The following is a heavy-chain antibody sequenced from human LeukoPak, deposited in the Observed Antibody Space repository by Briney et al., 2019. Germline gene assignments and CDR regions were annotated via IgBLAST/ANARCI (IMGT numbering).Heavy chain of an antibody. V-gene: IGHV3-30*18. J-gene: IGHJ4*02. D-gene: IGHD1-26*01. Sequence: PGRSLRLSCAASGFTFSSYDMHWVRQAPGKGLEWVTVISYDGSNKYYGDSVKGRFTISRDNSKNTLYLKMNSLRAEDTAVYYCAKEGSNGDFDYWGQGTLVTDSS. CDR3: AKEGSNGDFDY. CDR2: ISYDGSNK. CDR1: GFTFSSYD.